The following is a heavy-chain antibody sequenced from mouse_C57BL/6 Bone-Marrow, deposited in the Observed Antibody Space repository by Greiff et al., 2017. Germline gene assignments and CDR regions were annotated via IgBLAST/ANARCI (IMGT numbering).Heavy chain of an antibody. CDR1: GFTFSSYG. D-gene: IGHD2-1*01. J-gene: IGHJ3*01. V-gene: IGHV5-6*02. Sequence: DVKLVESGGDLVKPGGSLKLSCAASGFTFSSYGMSWVRQTPDKRLEWVANISSGGSYTYYPDSVKGRFTISRDNAKNTLYLQMSSLKSEDTAMYYCARLGNSAWFAYWGQGTLVTVSA. CDR3: ARLGNSAWFAY. CDR2: ISSGGSYT.